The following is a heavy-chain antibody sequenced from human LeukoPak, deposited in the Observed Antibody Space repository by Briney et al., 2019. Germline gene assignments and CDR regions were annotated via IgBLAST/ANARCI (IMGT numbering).Heavy chain of an antibody. CDR2: ISGSGGST. CDR1: GFTFSSYR. V-gene: IGHV3-23*01. D-gene: IGHD3-10*01. J-gene: IGHJ4*02. Sequence: GGSLRLSCAASGFTFSSYRMNWVRQAPGKGLEWVSAISGSGGSTYYADSVKGRFTISRDNSKNTLYLQMNSLRAEDTAVYYCAKALRPMVRGAFDYWGQGTLVTVSS. CDR3: AKALRPMVRGAFDY.